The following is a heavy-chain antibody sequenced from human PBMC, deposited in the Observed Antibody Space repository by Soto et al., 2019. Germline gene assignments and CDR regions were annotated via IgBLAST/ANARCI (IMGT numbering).Heavy chain of an antibody. Sequence: PSETLSLTCTVSGGSISSDYWSWIRQPPGKGLEWIGYIYYGGSTHSNPSLKSRVIISLDTSKNQFSLKLSSVTAADTAVYYCARHNGPLYVGYYYDMDVWGQGTTVTVSS. D-gene: IGHD3-16*01. V-gene: IGHV4-59*08. CDR3: ARHNGPLYVGYYYDMDV. CDR1: GGSISSDY. CDR2: IYYGGST. J-gene: IGHJ6*02.